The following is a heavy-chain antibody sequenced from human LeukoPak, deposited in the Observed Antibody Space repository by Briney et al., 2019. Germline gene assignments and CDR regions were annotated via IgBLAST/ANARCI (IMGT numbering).Heavy chain of an antibody. J-gene: IGHJ4*02. CDR1: GFTFSSYA. Sequence: GGSLRLSCAASGFTFSSYAMSWVRQAPGKGLEWVSSISSSSSYIYYADSVKGRFTISRDNAKNSLYLQMNSLKTEDTAVYYCTRESPYYYDSSGYYSFDYWGQGTLVTVSS. CDR3: TRESPYYYDSSGYYSFDY. CDR2: ISSSSSYI. D-gene: IGHD3-22*01. V-gene: IGHV3-21*03.